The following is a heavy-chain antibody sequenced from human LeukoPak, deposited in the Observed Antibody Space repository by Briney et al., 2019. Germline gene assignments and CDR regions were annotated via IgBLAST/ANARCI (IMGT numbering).Heavy chain of an antibody. CDR1: GGSISSYY. V-gene: IGHV4-59*01. CDR3: ARVAAVAGTRWFDP. J-gene: IGHJ5*02. Sequence: PSETLSLTCTVSGGSISSYYWSWIRQPPGKGLEWIGYIYYSGSTNYNPSLKSRVTISVDTSKNQFSLKLSSVTAADTAVYYCARVAAVAGTRWFDPWGQGTLVTVSS. CDR2: IYYSGST. D-gene: IGHD6-19*01.